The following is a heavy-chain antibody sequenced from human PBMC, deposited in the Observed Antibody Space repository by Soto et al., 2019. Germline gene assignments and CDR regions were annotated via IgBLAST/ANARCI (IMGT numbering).Heavy chain of an antibody. J-gene: IGHJ4*02. CDR2: IHHSGST. V-gene: IGHV4-4*02. D-gene: IGHD3-10*01. CDR1: GDSISSSYW. CDR3: ARIDYGSGSYYHFDY. Sequence: QVQLQESGPGLVKPSGTLSLTCAVSGDSISSSYWWTWVRQPPGKGLEWIGEIHHSGSTNYNPSLKSRVTXSXXXSXNQFSLNLSSVTAADTAVYYCARIDYGSGSYYHFDYWGQGTLVTVSS.